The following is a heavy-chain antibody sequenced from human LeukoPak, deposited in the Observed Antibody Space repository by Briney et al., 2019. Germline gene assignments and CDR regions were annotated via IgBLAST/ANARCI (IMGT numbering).Heavy chain of an antibody. CDR1: GFTFSSYA. V-gene: IGHV3-23*01. CDR2: ISGSGGST. Sequence: PGGSLRLSCAASGFTFSSYAMSWVRQAPGKGLEWVSAISGSGGSTYYADSVKGRFTISRDNFKNTVYLQMNSLRAEDSAVYYCARRGTPDGFDIWGQGTRVTVSS. J-gene: IGHJ3*02. CDR3: ARRGTPDGFDI.